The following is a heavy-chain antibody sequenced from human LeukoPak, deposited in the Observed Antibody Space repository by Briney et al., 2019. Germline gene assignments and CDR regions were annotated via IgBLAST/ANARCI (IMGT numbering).Heavy chain of an antibody. J-gene: IGHJ4*02. V-gene: IGHV1-8*02. CDR3: ARALRYCSTTSCQYYFDY. CDR1: GYTFTGYF. Sequence: ASVKVSCKASGYTFTGYFIHWVRQAPGQGLEWMGWMNPNSGNTGYAQKFQGRVTMTRNTSISTAYMELSSLKSEDTAVYYCARALRYCSTTSCQYYFDYWGQGTLVTVSS. D-gene: IGHD2-2*01. CDR2: MNPNSGNT.